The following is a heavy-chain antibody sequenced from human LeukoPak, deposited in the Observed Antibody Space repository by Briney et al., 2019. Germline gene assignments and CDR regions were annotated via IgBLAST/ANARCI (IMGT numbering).Heavy chain of an antibody. CDR3: ARELGIAAAGTPDY. V-gene: IGHV3-21*01. CDR2: ISSSSSYI. CDR1: GFTFSKYA. J-gene: IGHJ4*02. D-gene: IGHD6-13*01. Sequence: GGSLRLSCAASGFTFSKYAMSWVRQAPGKGLEWVSSISSSSSYIYYADSVKGRFTISRDNAKNSLYLQMNSLRAVDTAVYYCARELGIAAAGTPDYWGQGTLVTVSS.